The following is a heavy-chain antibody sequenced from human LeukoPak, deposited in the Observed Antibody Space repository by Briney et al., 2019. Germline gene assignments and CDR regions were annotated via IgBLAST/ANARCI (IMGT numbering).Heavy chain of an antibody. CDR2: IYYSGST. D-gene: IGHD3-10*01. CDR1: GGSISSYY. V-gene: IGHV4-59*08. Sequence: SETLSLTCTVSGGSISSYYWSWIRQPPGKGLEWIGYIYYSGSTNYNPSLKSRVTISVDTSKNQFSLKLSSVTAADTAVYYCARAKRFITMVRGVPQSDDAFDIWGQGTMVTVSS. CDR3: ARAKRFITMVRGVPQSDDAFDI. J-gene: IGHJ3*02.